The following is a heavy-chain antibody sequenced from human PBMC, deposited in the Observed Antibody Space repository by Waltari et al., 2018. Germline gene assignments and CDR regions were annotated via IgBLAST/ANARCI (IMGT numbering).Heavy chain of an antibody. Sequence: QVQLVQSGAEVKKPGASVKVSCKASGYTFTSYYMHWVRQAPGQGLEWMGGIIPIFGTANYEQKFQGRVTITTDESTSTAYMELSSLRSEDTAVYYCASGQLVPHYYMDVWGKGTTVTVSS. CDR3: ASGQLVPHYYMDV. CDR1: GYTFTSYY. D-gene: IGHD6-6*01. J-gene: IGHJ6*03. V-gene: IGHV1-69*01. CDR2: IIPIFGTA.